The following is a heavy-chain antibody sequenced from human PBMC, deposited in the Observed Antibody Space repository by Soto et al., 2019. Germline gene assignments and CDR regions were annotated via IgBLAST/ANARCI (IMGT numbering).Heavy chain of an antibody. CDR3: AKDQTWRFLEWLLSSEPYFDY. V-gene: IGHV3-23*01. J-gene: IGHJ4*02. Sequence: EVQLLESGGGLVQPGGSLRLSCAASGFTFSSYAMSWVRQAPGKGLEWVSAISGSGGSTYYADSVKGRFTISRDNSKNTLYLQMNSLRAEDTAVYYCAKDQTWRFLEWLLSSEPYFDYWGQGTLVTVSS. CDR1: GFTFSSYA. D-gene: IGHD3-3*01. CDR2: ISGSGGST.